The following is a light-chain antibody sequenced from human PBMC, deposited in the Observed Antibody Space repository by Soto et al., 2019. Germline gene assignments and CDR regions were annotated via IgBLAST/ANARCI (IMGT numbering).Light chain of an antibody. CDR3: QQFDDSVT. J-gene: IGKJ5*01. CDR1: HSVSRTY. V-gene: IGKV3-20*01. CDR2: GTS. Sequence: EIVFTQSPGTLSLSPGERATLSCRASHSVSRTYLAWYQQKPGQAPRLLIYGTSDRATGTPDRFSRSGSGTDFTLTISRLEPEDSAVYYCQQFDDSVTFGQGTRLEIK.